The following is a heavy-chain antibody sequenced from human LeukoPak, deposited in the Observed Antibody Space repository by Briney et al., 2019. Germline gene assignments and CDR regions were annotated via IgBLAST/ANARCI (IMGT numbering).Heavy chain of an antibody. CDR1: GGTFISYA. CDR2: IIPIFGTA. V-gene: IGHV1-69*13. Sequence: GASVKVSCKASGGTFISYAISWVRQAPGQGLEWMGGIIPIFGTANYAQKFQGRVTITADESTSTAYMELSSLRSEDTAVYYCARTGPYYYDSSGYFSNWGQGTLVTVSS. D-gene: IGHD3-22*01. J-gene: IGHJ4*02. CDR3: ARTGPYYYDSSGYFSN.